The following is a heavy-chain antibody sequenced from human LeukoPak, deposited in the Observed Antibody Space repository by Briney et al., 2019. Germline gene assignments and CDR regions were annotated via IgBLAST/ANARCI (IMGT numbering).Heavy chain of an antibody. J-gene: IGHJ4*02. D-gene: IGHD6-13*01. CDR3: ATEGYSSSWYVLGRRFDY. V-gene: IGHV4-34*01. CDR1: GGSFSGYY. CDR2: INHSGST. Sequence: PSETLSLTCAVYGGSFSGYYWSWLRQPPGKGLEWIGEINHSGSTNYNPSLKSRVTISVDTSKNQFSLKLSSVTAADTAVYYCATEGYSSSWYVLGRRFDYWGQGTLVTVSS.